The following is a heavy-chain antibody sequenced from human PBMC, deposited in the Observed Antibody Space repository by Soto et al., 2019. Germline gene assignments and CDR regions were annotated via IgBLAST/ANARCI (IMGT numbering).Heavy chain of an antibody. CDR1: GGSISSYY. V-gene: IGHV4-59*01. CDR3: ARVEPTIFGCNGMDV. J-gene: IGHJ6*02. CDR2: IYYSGST. D-gene: IGHD3-3*01. Sequence: QVQLQESGPGLVKPSETLSLTCTVSGGSISSYYWSWIRQPPGKGLEWIGYIYYSGSTNYNPSLKSRVTISVDTSKNQFALKLGSVTAADTAVYYCARVEPTIFGCNGMDVWGQGTTVTVSS.